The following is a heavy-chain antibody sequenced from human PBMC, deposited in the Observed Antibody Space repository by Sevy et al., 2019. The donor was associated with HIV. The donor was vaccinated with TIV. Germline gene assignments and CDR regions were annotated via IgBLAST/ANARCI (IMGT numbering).Heavy chain of an antibody. Sequence: GGSLRLSCAAFGFTFSNYGMQWVRQAPGKGLEWVAVIWNDGSNKYYADSVKGRLTTSRDNSSNTLYLQMNSLRAEDTAVYYCARDVRGEGIRPGNLDYWGQGTLVTVSS. CDR2: IWNDGSNK. CDR3: ARDVRGEGIRPGNLDY. CDR1: GFTFSNYG. J-gene: IGHJ4*02. D-gene: IGHD3-10*02. V-gene: IGHV3-33*01.